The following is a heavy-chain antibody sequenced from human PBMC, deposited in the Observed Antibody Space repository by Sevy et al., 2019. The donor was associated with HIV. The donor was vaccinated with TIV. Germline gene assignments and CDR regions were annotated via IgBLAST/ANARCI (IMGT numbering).Heavy chain of an antibody. V-gene: IGHV4-59*13. D-gene: IGHD1-26*01. CDR2: IYYSGST. CDR1: GGSMTSDY. CDR3: ARSVGTGNYFDY. J-gene: IGHJ4*02. Sequence: SETLSLTCTVSGGSMTSDYWNWIRQPPGKGLEWMGYIYYSGSTNYNPSLKSQVTMSVDTSKNRFSLTLISVTAADTAVYHCARSVGTGNYFDYWGQGALVTVSS.